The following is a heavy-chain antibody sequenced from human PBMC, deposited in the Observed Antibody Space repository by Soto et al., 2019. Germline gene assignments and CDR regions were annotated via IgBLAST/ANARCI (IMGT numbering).Heavy chain of an antibody. CDR3: ARESVALFDS. Sequence: WTWIRQPPGKGLEWIGYIYSSGSTLYNPSLKSRVIISVDKAMNHFSLRLSSVTAADTAVYYCARESVALFDSWGQGTLVTVSS. V-gene: IGHV4-61*03. J-gene: IGHJ4*02. CDR2: IYSSGST. D-gene: IGHD5-12*01.